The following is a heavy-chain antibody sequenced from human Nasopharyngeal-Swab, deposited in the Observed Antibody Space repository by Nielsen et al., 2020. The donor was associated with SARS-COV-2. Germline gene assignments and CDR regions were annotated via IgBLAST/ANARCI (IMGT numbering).Heavy chain of an antibody. D-gene: IGHD2-21*02. CDR1: GGPFSGYY. Sequence: ESLKISCAVYGGPFSGYYWSWIRQPPGKGLEWIGEVNHSGSTHYNPSLKSRVTISVDTSNNHFSLKLSSVTAADTALYYCARAGDLTAYYSYYMDVWGNGTTVTVSS. V-gene: IGHV4-34*01. J-gene: IGHJ6*03. CDR3: ARAGDLTAYYSYYMDV. CDR2: VNHSGST.